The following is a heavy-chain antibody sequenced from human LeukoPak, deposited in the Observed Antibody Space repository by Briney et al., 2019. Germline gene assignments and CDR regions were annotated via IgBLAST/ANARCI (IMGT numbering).Heavy chain of an antibody. CDR2: MYSSGS. D-gene: IGHD6-19*01. J-gene: IGHJ4*02. Sequence: PSETLSLTCTVSGGSISSYYLSWIRQTAGKGLEWIGRMYSSGSNYNPSLKSRVTMSIDTSTNQLSLKLSSVTAADTAVYYCARDVYGQWLPGAFDYWGQGTLVTVSS. V-gene: IGHV4-4*07. CDR3: ARDVYGQWLPGAFDY. CDR1: GGSISSYY.